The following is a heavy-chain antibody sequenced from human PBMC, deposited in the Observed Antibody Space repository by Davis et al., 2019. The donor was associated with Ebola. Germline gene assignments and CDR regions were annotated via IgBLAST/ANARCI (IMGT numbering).Heavy chain of an antibody. J-gene: IGHJ5*02. CDR1: GFSLYTSGVG. CDR2: IYWNDDK. D-gene: IGHD6-13*01. V-gene: IGHV2-5*01. CDR3: AHRRGPMYSSSWYAEGNWFDP. Sequence: SGPTLVKPTQTLTLTCTFSGFSLYTSGVGVAWIRQPPGKALEWLALIYWNDDKRYSPSLKSSLTITKDTSKDQVVLTMTNMDPVDTATYYCAHRRGPMYSSSWYAEGNWFDPWGQGTLVTVSS.